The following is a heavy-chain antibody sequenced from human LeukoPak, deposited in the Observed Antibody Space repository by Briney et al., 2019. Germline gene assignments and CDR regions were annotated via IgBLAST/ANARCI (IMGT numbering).Heavy chain of an antibody. CDR2: IITNYGTT. J-gene: IGHJ4*02. CDR1: GGTFSNYA. CDR3: ARPRTYYDFWRGYPPFDY. V-gene: IGHV1-69*13. D-gene: IGHD3-3*01. Sequence: SVNVSCKASGGTFSNYATSWVRQAPGQGLEWMGGIITNYGTTNYAQKYQGRVTITADESTTTVYMELSSLRSEDTAVYYCARPRTYYDFWRGYPPFDYWGQGTLVTVSS.